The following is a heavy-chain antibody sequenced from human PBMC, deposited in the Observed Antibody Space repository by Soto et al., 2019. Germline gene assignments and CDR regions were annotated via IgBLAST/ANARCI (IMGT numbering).Heavy chain of an antibody. Sequence: GVSLRLSCAASGFTFSSYAMSWVRQAPGKGLKWVSAISGSGGSTYYADSVKGRFTISRDNSKNMLYLQMNSLRAEDTAVYFCAIAPYFVVVPAAGYFDYWGQGTLVTVSS. CDR3: AIAPYFVVVPAAGYFDY. J-gene: IGHJ4*02. V-gene: IGHV3-23*01. CDR1: GFTFSSYA. D-gene: IGHD2-2*01. CDR2: ISGSGGST.